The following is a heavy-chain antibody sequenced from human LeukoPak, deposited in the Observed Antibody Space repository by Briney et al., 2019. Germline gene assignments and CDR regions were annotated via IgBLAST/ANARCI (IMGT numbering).Heavy chain of an antibody. D-gene: IGHD3-3*01. Sequence: GGSLRLSCAASGFTFSSYSMNWVRQAPGKGLEWVSSISSSSYIYYADSVKGRFTISRDNAKNSLYLQMNSLRAEDTAVYYCASQPSYYDFWSGYYSRNSYYFDYWGQGTLVTVSS. V-gene: IGHV3-21*01. CDR3: ASQPSYYDFWSGYYSRNSYYFDY. CDR1: GFTFSSYS. J-gene: IGHJ4*02. CDR2: ISSSSYI.